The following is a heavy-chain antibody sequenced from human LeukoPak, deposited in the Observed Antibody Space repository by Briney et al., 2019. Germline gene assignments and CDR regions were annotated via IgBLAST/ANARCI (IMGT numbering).Heavy chain of an antibody. CDR2: INRRGST. J-gene: IGHJ4*02. D-gene: IGHD1-26*01. CDR3: ARGVGAEIAGNF. CDR1: GGSFSSYY. Sequence: PSETLSLTCAVYGGSFSSYYWSWIRQPPGKGLEWIGEINRRGSTNYNPSPKSRVTISIDTSKTQFSLKLSSVTAADTAVYYCARGVGAEIAGNFWGQGTLVTVSS. V-gene: IGHV4-34*01.